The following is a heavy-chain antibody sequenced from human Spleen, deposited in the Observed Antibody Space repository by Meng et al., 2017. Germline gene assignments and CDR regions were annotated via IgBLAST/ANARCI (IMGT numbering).Heavy chain of an antibody. D-gene: IGHD2-2*01. Sequence: SETLSLTCTVSGGSISSSSYYWGWIRQPPGKGLEWIGSIYYSGSTYYNPSLKSRVTISVDTSKNQFSLKLNSLTAADTAMYYCARVHCSSDRCYYEIDPWGQGTLVTVSS. CDR1: GGSISSSSYY. J-gene: IGHJ5*02. CDR3: ARVHCSSDRCYYEIDP. V-gene: IGHV4-39*07. CDR2: IYYSGST.